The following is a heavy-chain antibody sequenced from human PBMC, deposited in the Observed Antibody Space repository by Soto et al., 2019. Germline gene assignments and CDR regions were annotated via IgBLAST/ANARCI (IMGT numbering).Heavy chain of an antibody. V-gene: IGHV4-34*01. CDR2: NNHSGST. D-gene: IGHD6-6*01. Sequence: SQTLSLTCPVYGGSFSGYYWSWVRPPAGKGLEWIGENNHSGSTNYNPSLKSRVTILVDTSRNQFSLKLSSVTAADTAVYYCARSGRYSSSSVGYWGQGTLVTVSS. CDR1: GGSFSGYY. CDR3: ARSGRYSSSSVGY. J-gene: IGHJ4*02.